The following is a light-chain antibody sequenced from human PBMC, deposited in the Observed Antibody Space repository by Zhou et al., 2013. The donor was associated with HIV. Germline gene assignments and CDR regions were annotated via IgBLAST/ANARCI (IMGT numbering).Light chain of an antibody. V-gene: IGKV1-12*01. CDR2: GAS. CDR3: QQYGSSPYT. Sequence: DIQLTQSPSSVSASVGDRVTITCRASQGIGSWLAWYQQIPGTAPKLLIYGASSRATGIPDRFSGSGSGTDFTLTISRLEPEDFAVYYCQQYGSSPYTFGQGTKLEIK. J-gene: IGKJ2*01. CDR1: QGIGSW.